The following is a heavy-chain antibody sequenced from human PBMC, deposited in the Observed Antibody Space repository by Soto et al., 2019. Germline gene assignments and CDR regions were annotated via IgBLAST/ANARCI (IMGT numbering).Heavy chain of an antibody. CDR2: IYYSGST. J-gene: IGHJ4*02. V-gene: IGHV4-61*01. CDR3: ARGPEYCTNGVCYRVFDY. CDR1: GGSVSSGRYY. D-gene: IGHD2-8*01. Sequence: SETLSLTCPVSGGSVSSGRYYWSWIRQPPGKGLEWIGYIYYSGSTNYNPSLKSRVTISVDTSKNQLSLKLSSVTAADTAVYYCARGPEYCTNGVCYRVFDYWGQGTLVTVSS.